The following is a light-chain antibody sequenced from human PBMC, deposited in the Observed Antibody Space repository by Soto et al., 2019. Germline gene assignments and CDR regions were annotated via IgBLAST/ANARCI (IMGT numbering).Light chain of an antibody. J-gene: IGLJ1*01. CDR2: GTT. Sequence: QSVLTQTPSVSGAPGQRVTISCTGRSSNIGAGYDVHWYQHLPGTAPKLLIYGTTNRPSGVPDRFSGSKSGNTATLTISGLQAEDEADYFCSSYTSTTTRVFGTGTKVTVL. V-gene: IGLV1-40*01. CDR3: SSYTSTTTRV. CDR1: SSNIGAGYD.